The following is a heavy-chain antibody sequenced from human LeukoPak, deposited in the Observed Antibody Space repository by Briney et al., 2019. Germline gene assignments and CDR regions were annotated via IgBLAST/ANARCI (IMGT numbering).Heavy chain of an antibody. V-gene: IGHV1-8*03. J-gene: IGHJ4*02. CDR3: ARLRRGNYYDSSGPLGY. Sequence: GASVKVSCKASGYTFTSYDINWVRQATGQGLEWMGWMNPNSGKTDYAQKFQGRVTISRNTSISTAYMELSSLRSDDTAIYYCARLRRGNYYDSSGPLGYWGQGTLVTVSS. CDR1: GYTFTSYD. CDR2: MNPNSGKT. D-gene: IGHD3-22*01.